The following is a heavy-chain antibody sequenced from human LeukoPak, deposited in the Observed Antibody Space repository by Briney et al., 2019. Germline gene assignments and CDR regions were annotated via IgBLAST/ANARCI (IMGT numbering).Heavy chain of an antibody. CDR1: GFTFSRYA. J-gene: IGHJ4*02. CDR3: ARAPDSSGYYYCFDY. Sequence: PGGSLRLSCGASGFTFSRYAMNWVRQAPGQGLEWVAIISYGGNNQYYAESVKGRFTISRDNTKNTVYLQMNSLRPEDTAVYYCARAPDSSGYYYCFDYWGQGALVTVSS. V-gene: IGHV3-30-3*01. D-gene: IGHD3-22*01. CDR2: ISYGGNNQ.